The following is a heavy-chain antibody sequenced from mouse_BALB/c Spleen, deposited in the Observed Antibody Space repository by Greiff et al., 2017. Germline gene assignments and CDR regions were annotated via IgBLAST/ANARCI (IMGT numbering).Heavy chain of an antibody. D-gene: IGHD2-4*01. Sequence: QVQLQQPGAELVMPGASVKMSCKASGYTFTDYWMHWVKQRPGQGLEWIGAIDTSDSYTSYNQKFKGKATLTVDESSSTAYMQLSSLTSEDSAVYYCARWGDYDDYWGQGTTLTVSS. CDR1: GYTFTDYW. CDR3: ARWGDYDDY. CDR2: IDTSDSYT. J-gene: IGHJ2*01. V-gene: IGHV1-69*01.